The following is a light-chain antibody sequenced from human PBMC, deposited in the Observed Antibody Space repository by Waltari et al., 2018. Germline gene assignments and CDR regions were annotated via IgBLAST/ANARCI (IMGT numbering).Light chain of an antibody. CDR2: GAS. CDR1: QSVSSSY. V-gene: IGKV3-20*01. Sequence: EIVLTQSPGTLSLSPGERATLSCSASQSVSSSYLAWYQQKPGQAPRLLIYGASSRATGSPDRFSGSGSGTDFTLTISRLEPEDFAVYYCQQYGSSPVTFGGGTKVEIK. CDR3: QQYGSSPVT. J-gene: IGKJ4*01.